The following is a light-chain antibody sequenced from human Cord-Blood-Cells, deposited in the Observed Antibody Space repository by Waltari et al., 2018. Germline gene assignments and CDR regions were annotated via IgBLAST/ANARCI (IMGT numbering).Light chain of an antibody. CDR1: SSDVGGYNY. CDR3: SSYTSSSTFVV. CDR2: DVS. Sequence: QSALTQPASVSGSPGQSITISCTGASSDVGGYNYVPWYQQTPGKAPQLMIYDVSKRPSGFSNRFSGSKSGNTASLTISGLQAEDEADYYCSSYTSSSTFVVFGGGTKLTVL. V-gene: IGLV2-14*01. J-gene: IGLJ2*01.